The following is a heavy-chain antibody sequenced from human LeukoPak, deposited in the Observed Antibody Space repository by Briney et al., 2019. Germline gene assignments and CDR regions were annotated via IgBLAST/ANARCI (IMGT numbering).Heavy chain of an antibody. J-gene: IGHJ4*02. D-gene: IGHD4-17*01. CDR2: IYYSGST. V-gene: IGHV4-39*07. CDR1: GGSIIRSSYY. Sequence: TSETLSLTCTVSGGSIIRSSYYWGWIRQPPGKGLEWIGSIYYSGSTSYSLSLTSRLTMSVDTSKNQFSLQLNSVTAADTAVYYCASERRSDFGDYDYFDYWGQGTLVTVSS. CDR3: ASERRSDFGDYDYFDY.